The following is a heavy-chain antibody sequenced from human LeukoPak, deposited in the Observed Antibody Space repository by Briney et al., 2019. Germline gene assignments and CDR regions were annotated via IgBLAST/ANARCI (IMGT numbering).Heavy chain of an antibody. V-gene: IGHV5-51*01. Sequence: GESLKISCKGSGYSFTTYWIGWVRQMPGKGLEWMGLMDPSDSDTRYSPSFQCQVTISADKSISTAYLQWSSLKASDTAMYYCARADRGVHDYWGQGTLVTVSA. CDR1: GYSFTTYW. D-gene: IGHD3-10*01. J-gene: IGHJ4*02. CDR2: MDPSDSDT. CDR3: ARADRGVHDY.